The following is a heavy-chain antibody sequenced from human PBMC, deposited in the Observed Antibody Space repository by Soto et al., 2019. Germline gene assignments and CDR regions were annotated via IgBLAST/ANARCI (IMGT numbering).Heavy chain of an antibody. CDR3: AKGGRGGSQPWFDP. J-gene: IGHJ5*02. CDR1: GFTFSSYA. V-gene: IGHV3-23*01. CDR2: ISGSGGST. Sequence: PGGSLRLSCAASGFTFSSYAMSWVRQAPGKGLEWVSAISGSGGSTYYADSVKGRFTISRDNSKITLYLQMNRLRAEDTAVYYCAKGGRGGSQPWFDPWGQGTLVTVSS. D-gene: IGHD2-15*01.